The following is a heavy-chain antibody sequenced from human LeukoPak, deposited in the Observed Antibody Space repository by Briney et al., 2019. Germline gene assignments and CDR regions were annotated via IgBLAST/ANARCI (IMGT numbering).Heavy chain of an antibody. CDR3: ARDRPPASGIGSGSYTDY. CDR1: GGTFSSYA. V-gene: IGHV1-69*05. Sequence: ASVKVSCKASGGTFSSYAISWVRQAPGQGLEWMGGIIPIFGTANYAQKFQGRVTMTRDTSISTAYMELSRLRSDDTAVYYCARDRPPASGIGSGSYTDYWGQGTLVTVSS. CDR2: IIPIFGTA. J-gene: IGHJ4*02. D-gene: IGHD3-10*01.